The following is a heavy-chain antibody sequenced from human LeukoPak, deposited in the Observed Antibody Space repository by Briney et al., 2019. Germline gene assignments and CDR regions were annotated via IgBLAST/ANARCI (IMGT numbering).Heavy chain of an antibody. Sequence: GESLKISCKGSGYGFTSYWIGWVRQMPGKGLEWMGIIYPGDSDTRYSPSFQGQVTISADKSISTAYLQWSSLRASDTAIYYCARRAGSCSGGSCEYFEYWGQGTLVTVSS. V-gene: IGHV5-51*01. J-gene: IGHJ4*02. CDR2: IYPGDSDT. D-gene: IGHD2-15*01. CDR1: GYGFTSYW. CDR3: ARRAGSCSGGSCEYFEY.